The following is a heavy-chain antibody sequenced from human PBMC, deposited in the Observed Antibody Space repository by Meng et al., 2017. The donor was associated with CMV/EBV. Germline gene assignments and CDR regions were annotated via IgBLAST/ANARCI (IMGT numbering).Heavy chain of an antibody. J-gene: IGHJ6*02. CDR3: ARRVDIVVVPATMYYYYGMDV. CDR1: GGTFSSYA. V-gene: IGHV1-69*10. CDR2: IIPILGIA. D-gene: IGHD2-2*03. Sequence: SVQVSCKASGGTFSSYAISWVRQAPGQGLEWMGGIIPILGIANYAQKFQGRVTITADKSTSTAYMELSSLRSEDTAVYYCARRVDIVVVPATMYYYYGMDVWGQGTTVTVSS.